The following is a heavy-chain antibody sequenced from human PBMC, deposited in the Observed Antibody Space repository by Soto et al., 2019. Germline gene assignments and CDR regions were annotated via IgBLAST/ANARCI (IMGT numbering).Heavy chain of an antibody. V-gene: IGHV3-21*01. CDR3: ARDGGVVTKRPVDY. CDR1: GFTFSSYS. CDR2: ISSSSSYI. J-gene: IGHJ4*02. D-gene: IGHD2-15*01. Sequence: EVQLVESGGGLVKPGGSLRLSCAASGFTFSSYSMNWVRQAPGKGLEWVSSISSSSSYIYYADSVKGRFTISRDNAKNSLYLQMNSLRAEDTAVYYCARDGGVVTKRPVDYWGQGTLVTVSS.